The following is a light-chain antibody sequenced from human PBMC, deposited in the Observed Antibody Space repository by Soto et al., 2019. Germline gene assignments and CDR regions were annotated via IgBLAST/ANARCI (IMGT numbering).Light chain of an antibody. CDR2: DAS. CDR3: QQRSNWPSYT. J-gene: IGKJ2*01. V-gene: IGKV3-11*01. CDR1: QSVSSY. Sequence: EIVLTQSPATLSLSPGERATLSCRASQSVSSYLAWYQQKPGQAPRLLIYDASNRATDIPARFSGSGSGTDFTLIISSLEPEDFAVYYCQQRSNWPSYTFGQGTKLEIK.